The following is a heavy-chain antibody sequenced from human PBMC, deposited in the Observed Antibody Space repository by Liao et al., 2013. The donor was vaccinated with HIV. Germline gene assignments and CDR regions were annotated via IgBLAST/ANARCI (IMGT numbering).Heavy chain of an antibody. V-gene: IGHV4-61*02. D-gene: IGHD3-3*01. Sequence: QVQLQESGPGLVKPSQTLSLTCSVSGGSINSGSYYWSWIRQPAGKGLEWIGLIYTSGSANYNPSLKSRVTISVDTSKNQFSLTLDAVTAADTAVYFCASGKILPTYWGQGTLVTVSS. CDR2: IYTSGSA. CDR3: ASGKILPTY. J-gene: IGHJ4*02. CDR1: GGSINSGSYY.